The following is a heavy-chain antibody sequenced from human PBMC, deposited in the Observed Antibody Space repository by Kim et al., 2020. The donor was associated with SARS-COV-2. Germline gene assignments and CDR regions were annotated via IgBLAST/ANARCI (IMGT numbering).Heavy chain of an antibody. Sequence: GGSLRLSCAASGFTFSSYGMHWVRQAPGKGLEWVAVISYDGSNKYYADSVKGRFTISRDNSKNTLYLQMNSLRAEDTAVYYCAKESGSGSYYAWTYYYYGMDVGPRDHGHRLL. CDR2: ISYDGSNK. CDR1: GFTFSSYG. J-gene: IGHJ6*02. V-gene: IGHV3-30*18. CDR3: AKESGSGSYYAWTYYYYGMDV. D-gene: IGHD3-10*01.